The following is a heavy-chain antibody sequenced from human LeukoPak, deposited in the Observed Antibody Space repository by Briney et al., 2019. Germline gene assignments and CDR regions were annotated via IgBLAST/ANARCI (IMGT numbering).Heavy chain of an antibody. V-gene: IGHV4-59*08. CDR1: GGSISSHY. J-gene: IGHJ5*02. Sequence: PSETLSLTCTVSGGSISSHYWTWIRQPPGKGLEWIGDISSSGSTNYNPSLKSRVTISVDTSKNQFSLKLSSVTAADTAVYYCARHSRPNYSNYWFDPWGQGTLVTVSS. D-gene: IGHD4-11*01. CDR2: ISSSGST. CDR3: ARHSRPNYSNYWFDP.